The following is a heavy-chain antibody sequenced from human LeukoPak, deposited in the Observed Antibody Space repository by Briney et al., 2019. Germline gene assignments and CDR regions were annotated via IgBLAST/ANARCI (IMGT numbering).Heavy chain of an antibody. D-gene: IGHD3-22*01. J-gene: IGHJ4*02. CDR1: GFTFSSYS. Sequence: GGSLRLSCAAPGFTFSSYSMNWVRQAPGKGLEWVSYISSSSSTIYYADSVKGRFTISRDNAKNSLYLQMNSLRAEDTAVYYCARGLRYYDSSGYPEAYYFDYWGQGTLVTVSS. V-gene: IGHV3-48*04. CDR3: ARGLRYYDSSGYPEAYYFDY. CDR2: ISSSSSTI.